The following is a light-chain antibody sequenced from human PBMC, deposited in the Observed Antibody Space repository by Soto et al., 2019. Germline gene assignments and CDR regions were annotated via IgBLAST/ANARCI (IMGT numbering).Light chain of an antibody. CDR2: AAT. CDR1: QTVERW. V-gene: IGKV1-5*01. CDR3: QQLHSYPLT. Sequence: DIQMTQSPSTVPASVGDRVTISCRSSQTVERWLAWYQQKPGKAPKLLIFAATTLQGGVPLRFSGSGSGTEFTLTISSLQPEDFATYYCQQLHSYPLTFGGGTKVDI. J-gene: IGKJ4*01.